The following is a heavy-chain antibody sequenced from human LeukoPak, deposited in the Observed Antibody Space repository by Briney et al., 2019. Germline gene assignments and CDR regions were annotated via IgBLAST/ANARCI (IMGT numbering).Heavy chain of an antibody. Sequence: SETLSLTCAVYGGSFSGYYWSWIRQPPGKGLEWIGEINHSGSTNYNPSLKSRVTISVDTSKNQFSLKLSSVTAADTAVYYCARARYDFWSGYSKPVYYWGQGTLVTVSS. D-gene: IGHD3-3*01. CDR2: INHSGST. V-gene: IGHV4-34*01. J-gene: IGHJ4*02. CDR1: GGSFSGYY. CDR3: ARARYDFWSGYSKPVYY.